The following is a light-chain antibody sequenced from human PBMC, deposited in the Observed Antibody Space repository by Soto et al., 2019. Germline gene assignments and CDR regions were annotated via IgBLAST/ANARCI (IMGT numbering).Light chain of an antibody. Sequence: QSVLTQPASVSGSPGQSITISCTGTSSDVGGYNYVSWYQHLPGKAPKLIIYDVSNRPSGISNRFSGSKSGNTASLTISGLQAEDEADYHCSSYTDRSVAFGGGTKVTVL. V-gene: IGLV2-14*03. CDR2: DVS. CDR3: SSYTDRSVA. J-gene: IGLJ2*01. CDR1: SSDVGGYNY.